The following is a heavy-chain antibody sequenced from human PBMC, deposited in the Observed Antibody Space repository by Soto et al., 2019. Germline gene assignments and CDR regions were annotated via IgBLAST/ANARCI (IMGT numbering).Heavy chain of an antibody. Sequence: GASVKVSCKASGYTFTSYGISWGRQAPGQGLEWMGWISAYNGNTNYAQKLQGRVTMTTDTSTSTAYMELRSLRSDDTAVYYCARDFGALFYGSGSPDYWGQGTLVTVSS. V-gene: IGHV1-18*01. D-gene: IGHD3-10*01. CDR1: GYTFTSYG. CDR3: ARDFGALFYGSGSPDY. J-gene: IGHJ4*02. CDR2: ISAYNGNT.